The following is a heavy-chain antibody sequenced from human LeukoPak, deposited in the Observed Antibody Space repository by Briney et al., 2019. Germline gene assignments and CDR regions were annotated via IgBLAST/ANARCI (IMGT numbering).Heavy chain of an antibody. D-gene: IGHD3-22*01. Sequence: GGSLRLSCAAPGFTFSSYAMSWVRQAPGKGLEWVSSISGSGGSTYYADSVKGRFTISRDNAKNSVYLQMNSLRAEDKAVDYFARGKFDSGDYYYYFVHWGEGTL. CDR2: ISGSGGST. V-gene: IGHV3-23*01. CDR1: GFTFSSYA. CDR3: ARGKFDSGDYYYYFVH. J-gene: IGHJ4*02.